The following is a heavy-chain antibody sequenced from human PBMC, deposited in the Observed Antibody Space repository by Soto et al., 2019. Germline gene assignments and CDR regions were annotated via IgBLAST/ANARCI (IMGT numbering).Heavy chain of an antibody. V-gene: IGHV3-7*01. CDR2: IKQDGSEE. J-gene: IGHJ6*02. D-gene: IGHD3-10*01. CDR1: GFTFSSYW. Sequence: EVQLVESGGGLVQPGGSLRLSCVDSGFTFSSYWMSWVRQAPVKGLEWVGNIKQDGSEENYVDSVKGRFTISRENAKNEMYVHMNGLGVEDTAVFYCARIAASGRGWDVWGQGTTVVVSS. CDR3: ARIAASGRGWDV.